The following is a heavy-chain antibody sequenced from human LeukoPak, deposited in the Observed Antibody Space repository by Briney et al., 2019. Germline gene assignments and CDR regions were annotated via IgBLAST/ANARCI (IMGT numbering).Heavy chain of an antibody. Sequence: GGSLTLSCAASGFTFSSYAMHWVRQPPGKGLEYVSGISSNGGSTYYANSVKGRFTSSRDNSKNTVYLQIGSLRAEDMAVYYCARGNTLTGYSRYWGQGTLVTVSS. CDR2: ISSNGGST. J-gene: IGHJ4*02. CDR3: ARGNTLTGYSRY. D-gene: IGHD3-9*01. V-gene: IGHV3-64*01. CDR1: GFTFSSYA.